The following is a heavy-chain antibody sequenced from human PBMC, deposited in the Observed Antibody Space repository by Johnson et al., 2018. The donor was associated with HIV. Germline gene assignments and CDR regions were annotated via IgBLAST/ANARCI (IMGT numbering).Heavy chain of an antibody. J-gene: IGHJ3*02. CDR2: ISYAGSNK. CDR1: GFTFSSYG. V-gene: IGHV3-30*18. CDR3: AKESAFDI. Sequence: QVQLVESGGVVVQPGRSQRLSCAASGFTFSSYGMHWVRQAPGKGLEWVAVISYAGSNKYYADSVKGRFTISRDNSKNTLYLQMNSLRAEDTAVYYCAKESAFDIWGQGTMVTVSS.